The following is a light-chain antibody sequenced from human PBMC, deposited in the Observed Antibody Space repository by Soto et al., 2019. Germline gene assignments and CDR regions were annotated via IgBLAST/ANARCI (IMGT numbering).Light chain of an antibody. J-gene: IGKJ1*01. Sequence: EIVMTQSPATLSVAPGERATLSCRASQSVSSNLACYQQKPGQAPRLLIYGASTRATGIPARFSGSGSGTEFTLTIRSLQSEDFAVYFCQQYNNWPPGKTFGQGTQVEIK. V-gene: IGKV3-15*01. CDR3: QQYNNWPPGKT. CDR2: GAS. CDR1: QSVSSN.